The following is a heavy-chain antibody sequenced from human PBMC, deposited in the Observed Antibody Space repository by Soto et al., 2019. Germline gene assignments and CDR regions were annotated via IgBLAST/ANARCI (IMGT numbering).Heavy chain of an antibody. Sequence: SETLSLTCAVYGGSFSGYYWSWLRQPPGKGLEWIGEINHSGSTNYNPSLKSRVTISVDTSKNQFSLKLSSVTAADTAVYYCARATRQQLAGGAFDIWGQGTMVTVSS. CDR3: ARATRQQLAGGAFDI. D-gene: IGHD6-13*01. CDR2: INHSGST. V-gene: IGHV4-34*01. J-gene: IGHJ3*02. CDR1: GGSFSGYY.